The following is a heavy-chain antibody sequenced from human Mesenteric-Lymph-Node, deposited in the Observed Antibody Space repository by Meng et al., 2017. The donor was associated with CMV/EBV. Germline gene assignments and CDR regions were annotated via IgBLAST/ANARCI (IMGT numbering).Heavy chain of an antibody. J-gene: IGHJ4*02. V-gene: IGHV3-53*01. CDR3: AKVETAMVSNFDY. Sequence: GGSLRLSCAASGFTVSSNYMSWVRQAPGKGLEWVSVIYSGGSTYYADSVKGRFTISRDNSKNTLYLQMNSLRAEDTAVYYCAKVETAMVSNFDYWGQGTLVTVSS. CDR2: IYSGGST. CDR1: GFTVSSNY. D-gene: IGHD5-18*01.